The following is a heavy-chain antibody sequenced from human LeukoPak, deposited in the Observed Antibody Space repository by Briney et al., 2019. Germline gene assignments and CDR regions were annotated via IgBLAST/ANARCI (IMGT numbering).Heavy chain of an antibody. CDR3: ARDKIVGATYFDY. CDR2: INPDGSEK. CDR1: GFTFRTSW. D-gene: IGHD1-26*01. J-gene: IGHJ4*02. V-gene: IGHV3-7*01. Sequence: GGSLRLSCGASGFTFRTSWMNWVRQAPGRGLEWVASINPDGSEKYSVDSVKGRFTISRDNAKNSLFLQMNSLRAEDTAVYYCARDKIVGATYFDYWGQGTLVTVSS.